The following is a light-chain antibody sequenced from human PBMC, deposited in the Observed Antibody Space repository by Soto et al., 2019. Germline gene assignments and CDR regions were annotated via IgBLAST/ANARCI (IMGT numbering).Light chain of an antibody. J-gene: IGKJ1*01. V-gene: IGKV3-11*01. CDR3: QQRSHWPRT. CDR1: QNISSY. Sequence: IVLSHSPATLSLSKRKRATLSCRASQNISSYLIWYQQKPCQAPRLLIYDSSNRATGIPARFSGSGSGTDFSLTISCLEHEDFAVYDCQQRSHWPRTFCQGTKWIS. CDR2: DSS.